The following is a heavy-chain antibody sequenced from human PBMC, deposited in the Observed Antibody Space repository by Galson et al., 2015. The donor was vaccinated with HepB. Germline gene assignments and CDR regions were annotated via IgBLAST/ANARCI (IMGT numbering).Heavy chain of an antibody. D-gene: IGHD2/OR15-2a*01. V-gene: IGHV3-7*01. J-gene: IGHJ4*02. CDR3: TRLYHDDNSIYRPADY. Sequence: SLRLSCAASGFTFNVYYMSWVRQAPGKGLEWVATIKEDGSDKYYVDSVKGRFTISRDNAKSSLYLQLNSLRAEDTAVYYCTRLYHDDNSIYRPADYWGQGTLVTVSS. CDR2: IKEDGSDK. CDR1: GFTFNVYY.